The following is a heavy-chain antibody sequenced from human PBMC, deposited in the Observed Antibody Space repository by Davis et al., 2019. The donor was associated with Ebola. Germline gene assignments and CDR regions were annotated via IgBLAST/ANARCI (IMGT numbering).Heavy chain of an antibody. V-gene: IGHV3-11*06. CDR3: ARDRYCIGTSCYTSPTDAFDV. J-gene: IGHJ3*01. Sequence: GESLKISCAASGFTFSDHYMSWIRQAPGKGLEWVSKISSKSTRTEYADSVRGRFTISRDNSKNLLLLEMSSLRAEDTAVYYCARDRYCIGTSCYTSPTDAFDVWGQGTLVTVSS. CDR2: ISSKSTRT. D-gene: IGHD2-2*02. CDR1: GFTFSDHY.